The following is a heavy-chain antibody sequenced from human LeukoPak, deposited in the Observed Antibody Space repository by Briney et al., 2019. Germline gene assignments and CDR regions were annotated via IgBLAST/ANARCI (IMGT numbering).Heavy chain of an antibody. CDR2: FDPEDGET. CDR1: GGTFSSYA. J-gene: IGHJ4*02. D-gene: IGHD5-24*01. Sequence: ASVKVSCKASGGTFSSYAISWVRQAPGQGLECMGLFDPEDGETIYAQRFKGRLTLTGDTSTDTVYMDLSSLTPEDTAVYYCATGATIPAGFDFWGQGTLVTVSS. V-gene: IGHV1-24*01. CDR3: ATGATIPAGFDF.